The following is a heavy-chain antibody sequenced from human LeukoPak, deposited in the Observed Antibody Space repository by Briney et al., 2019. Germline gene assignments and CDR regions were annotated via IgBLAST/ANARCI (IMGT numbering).Heavy chain of an antibody. D-gene: IGHD3-22*01. CDR3: ARVSYYYDSSGYYYGGNAFDI. Sequence: SETLSLTCTVSGGSISSGGYYWSWIRQHPGKGLEWIGYIYYSGSTYYNPSLKSRVTISVDTSKNQFSLKLSSVTAADTAVYYCARVSYYYDSSGYYYGGNAFDIWDQGTMVTVSS. CDR1: GGSISSGGYY. J-gene: IGHJ3*02. CDR2: IYYSGST. V-gene: IGHV4-31*03.